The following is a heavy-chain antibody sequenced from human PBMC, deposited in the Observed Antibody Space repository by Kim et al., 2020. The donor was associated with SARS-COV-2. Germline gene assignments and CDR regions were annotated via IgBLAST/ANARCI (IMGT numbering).Heavy chain of an antibody. CDR3: ARNLFSTDKYSGYDRYYYYGMDV. Sequence: SETLSLTCTVSGGSISSSSYYWGWIRQPPGKGLEWIGSIYYSGSTYYNPSLKSRVTISVDTSKNQFSLKLSSVTAADTAVYYCARNLFSTDKYSGYDRYYYYGMDVWGQGTTVTVSS. J-gene: IGHJ6*02. V-gene: IGHV4-39*01. D-gene: IGHD5-12*01. CDR2: IYYSGST. CDR1: GGSISSSSYY.